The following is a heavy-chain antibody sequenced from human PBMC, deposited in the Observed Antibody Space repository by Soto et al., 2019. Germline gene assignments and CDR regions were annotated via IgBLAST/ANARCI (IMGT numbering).Heavy chain of an antibody. CDR1: GGSFSGYY. CDR2: INHSGST. V-gene: IGHV4-34*01. Sequence: SETLSLTCAVYGGSFSGYYWSWIRQPPGKGLEWIGEINHSGSTNYNPSLKSRVTISLDTSKNQFSLSLRSVTAADTAVYFCSRSFRVGSTPPSLDYWGQGTLVTVS. J-gene: IGHJ4*02. CDR3: SRSFRVGSTPPSLDY. D-gene: IGHD1-26*01.